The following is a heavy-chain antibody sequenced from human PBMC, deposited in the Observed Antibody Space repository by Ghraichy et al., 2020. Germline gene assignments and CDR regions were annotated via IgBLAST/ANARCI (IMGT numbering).Heavy chain of an antibody. J-gene: IGHJ2*01. CDR1: EFIFSRYG. Sequence: GSLRLSCAASEFIFSRYGMTWVRRTPRKGLEWVATISGSGGRTFYADSVKGRFTISRDDSMNTLYLQMDSLRADDAAEYYCARNQTSATYWFFDLWGRGTLVTVSS. V-gene: IGHV3-23*01. CDR3: ARNQTSATYWFFDL. CDR2: ISGSGGRT. D-gene: IGHD1-26*01.